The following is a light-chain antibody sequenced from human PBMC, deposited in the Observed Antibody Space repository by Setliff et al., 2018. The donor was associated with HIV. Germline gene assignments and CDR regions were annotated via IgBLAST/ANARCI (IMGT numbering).Light chain of an antibody. V-gene: IGLV2-14*03. CDR1: SSDVGGYNY. J-gene: IGLJ1*01. CDR2: DVS. Sequence: LTQPASVSGSPGQSITISCTGTSSDVGGYNYVSWYQQHPGKAPKLIIYDVSNRPSGVSNRFSGSKSGNTASLTISGLQAEDEADYYCSSYTISSTLYVFGTGTKVTV. CDR3: SSYTISSTLYV.